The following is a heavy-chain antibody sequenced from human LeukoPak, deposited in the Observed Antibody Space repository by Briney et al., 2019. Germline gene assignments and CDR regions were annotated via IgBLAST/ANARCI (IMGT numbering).Heavy chain of an antibody. CDR3: ARESSSSWWDY. V-gene: IGHV3-7*03. J-gene: IGHJ4*02. CDR2: IKQDGSEK. CDR1: GFTFSSYW. Sequence: GGPLRLSCAASGFTFSSYWMSWVRQAPGKGLEWVANIKQDGSEKYYVDSVKGRFTISRDNAKNSLYLQMNSLRAEDTAVYYCARESSSSWWDYWGQGTLVTVSS. D-gene: IGHD6-13*01.